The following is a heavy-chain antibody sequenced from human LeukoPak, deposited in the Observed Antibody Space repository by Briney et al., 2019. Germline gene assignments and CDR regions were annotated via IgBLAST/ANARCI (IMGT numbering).Heavy chain of an antibody. CDR2: IRWNRGRL. Sequence: PGRSLRLSCAAYGFTFDAYAMPWVRQAPGKGLERVPAIRWNRGRLGYAASEEGRFTSSRDNAMSSLYLQMNSLRADDTALYYCVKDTSIGLAGTALDYWGQGTLVTVSS. V-gene: IGHV3-9*01. CDR3: VKDTSIGLAGTALDY. CDR1: GFTFDAYA. D-gene: IGHD6-19*01. J-gene: IGHJ4*02.